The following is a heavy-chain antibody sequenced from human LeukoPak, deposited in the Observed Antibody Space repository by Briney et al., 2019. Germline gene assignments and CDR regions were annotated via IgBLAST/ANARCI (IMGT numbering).Heavy chain of an antibody. J-gene: IGHJ3*02. CDR2: ISAYNGNT. Sequence: ASVKVSCTASGYTFTSYGISWVRQAPGQGLEWMGWISAYNGNTNYAQKLQGRVTMTTDTSTGTAYMELRSLRSDDTAVYYCARDSLPKLVPPLHFDIWGQGTMVTVSS. CDR3: ARDSLPKLVPPLHFDI. D-gene: IGHD4-23*01. CDR1: GYTFTSYG. V-gene: IGHV1-18*01.